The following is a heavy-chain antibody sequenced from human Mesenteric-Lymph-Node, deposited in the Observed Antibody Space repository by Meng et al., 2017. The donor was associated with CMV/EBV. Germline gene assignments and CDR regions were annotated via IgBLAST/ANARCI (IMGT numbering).Heavy chain of an antibody. CDR1: GGTFSSYG. D-gene: IGHD2/OR15-2a*01. Sequence: SVKVSCKVSGGTFSSYGISWVRQAPGQGLEWMGGISLIFGTADYTERFQGRVTITADESTTTVYMDLSSLRSDDTAVYYCGRVDFRYGCNFGAFYYYGMDVWGQGTTVTVSS. V-gene: IGHV1-69*13. CDR2: ISLIFGTA. J-gene: IGHJ6*02. CDR3: GRVDFRYGCNFGAFYYYGMDV.